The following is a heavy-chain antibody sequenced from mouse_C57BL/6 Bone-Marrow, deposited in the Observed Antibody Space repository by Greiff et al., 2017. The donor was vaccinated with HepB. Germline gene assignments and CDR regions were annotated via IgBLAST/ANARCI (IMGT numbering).Heavy chain of an antibody. CDR1: GYSFTGYF. V-gene: IGHV1-20*01. CDR3: AGYGSSYWFAY. Sequence: EVQLVESGPELVKPGDSVKISCKASGYSFTGYFMNWVMQSHGKSLEWIGRINPYNGDTFYNQKFKGKATLTVDKSSSTAHMELRSLTSEDSAVYYCAGYGSSYWFAYWGQGTLVTVSA. CDR2: INPYNGDT. J-gene: IGHJ3*01. D-gene: IGHD1-1*01.